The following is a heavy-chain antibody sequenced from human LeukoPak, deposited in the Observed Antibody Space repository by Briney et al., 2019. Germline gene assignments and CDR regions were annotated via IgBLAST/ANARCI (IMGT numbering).Heavy chain of an antibody. CDR2: IYPGDCDT. V-gene: IGHV5-51*01. CDR1: GYSFTSYW. J-gene: IGHJ5*02. D-gene: IGHD2-8*01. CDR3: ARHGGSYCTNGVCPTRGSNWFDP. Sequence: GESLKISCKGSGYSFTSYWIGWVRQMPGKGLEWMGIIYPGDCDTRYSPSFQGQVTISADKSISTAYLQWSSLKASDAAMYYCARHGGSYCTNGVCPTRGSNWFDPWGQGTLVTVSS.